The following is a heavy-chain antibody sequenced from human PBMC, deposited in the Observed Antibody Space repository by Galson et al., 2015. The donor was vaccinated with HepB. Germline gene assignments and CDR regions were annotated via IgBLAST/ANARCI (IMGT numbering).Heavy chain of an antibody. D-gene: IGHD3-22*01. CDR2: INSDGSST. J-gene: IGHJ4*02. Sequence: SLRLSCAASGFTFSNYVMSWVRQAPGKGLVWVSRINSDGSSTSYADSVKGRFTISRDNAKNTLYLQMNSLRAEDTAVYYCASGPRSGYGIYWGQGTLVTVSS. CDR3: ASGPRSGYGIY. CDR1: GFTFSNYV. V-gene: IGHV3-74*01.